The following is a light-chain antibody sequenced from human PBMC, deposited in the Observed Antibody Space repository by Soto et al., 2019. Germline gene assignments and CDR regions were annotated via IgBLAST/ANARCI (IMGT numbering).Light chain of an antibody. Sequence: QSALTQPPSASGSPGQSVTISCTGTSSDVGGYNYVSWYQQHPGKAPKLMIYEVSKRPSGVPDRFSGSKSGNTASLTVSGPQAEDEADSYCSSYAGSNNLGVFGGGTKLTVL. J-gene: IGLJ2*01. V-gene: IGLV2-8*01. CDR1: SSDVGGYNY. CDR3: SSYAGSNNLGV. CDR2: EVS.